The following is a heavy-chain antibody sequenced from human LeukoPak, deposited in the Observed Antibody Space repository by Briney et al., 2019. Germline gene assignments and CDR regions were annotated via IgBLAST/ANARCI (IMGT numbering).Heavy chain of an antibody. D-gene: IGHD4-11*01. J-gene: IGHJ5*02. CDR2: IKSKIDGGTT. CDR1: GFTLGNAY. CDR3: TTDRGLQWAPLCDT. Sequence: RGSLRLSCAASGFTLGNAYMSWVRPTPQKGRERVGRIKSKIDGGTTDYAIPVNGRFTISRDDSKNSVYLQMNSLQNEDTDVYYCTTDRGLQWAPLCDTWGQGTLVTVSS. V-gene: IGHV3-15*01.